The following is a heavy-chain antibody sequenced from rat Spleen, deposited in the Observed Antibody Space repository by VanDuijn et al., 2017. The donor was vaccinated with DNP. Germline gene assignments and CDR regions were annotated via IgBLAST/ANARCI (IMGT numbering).Heavy chain of an antibody. D-gene: IGHD1-11*01. Sequence: EVQLVESDGGLVQPGRSLKLSCAASGFTFSNYYMAWVRQAPTKGLEWVATISYDGSGTSFRDSVKGRVTVSRDNAQSTLYLQMDSQRSEDTATYYCARHGDGNYGFDWFAYWGQGTLVTVSS. CDR2: ISYDGSGT. V-gene: IGHV5-29*01. CDR1: GFTFSNYY. CDR3: ARHGDGNYGFDWFAY. J-gene: IGHJ3*01.